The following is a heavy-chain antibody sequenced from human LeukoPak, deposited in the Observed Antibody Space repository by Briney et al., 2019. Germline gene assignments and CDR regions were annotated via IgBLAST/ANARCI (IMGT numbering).Heavy chain of an antibody. Sequence: SETLSLTCTVSGGSISSYYWSWIRQPPGKGLEWIGSIYYSGSTYYNPSLKSRVTISVDTSKNQFSLKLSSVTAADTAVYYCARRSGSYSWFDPWGQGTLVTVSS. CDR3: ARRSGSYSWFDP. CDR1: GGSISSYY. J-gene: IGHJ5*02. CDR2: IYYSGST. D-gene: IGHD1-26*01. V-gene: IGHV4-59*05.